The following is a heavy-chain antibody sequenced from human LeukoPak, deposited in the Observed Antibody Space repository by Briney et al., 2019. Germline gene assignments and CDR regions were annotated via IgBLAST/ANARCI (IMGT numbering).Heavy chain of an antibody. V-gene: IGHV1-69*10. J-gene: IGHJ6*02. CDR3: ARDGQGHTVATIDLDYYYGMDV. CDR2: IIPILGIA. Sequence: SVNVSYKSSEGTFTNYGFSWVGQAPGQGLEWMGWIIPILGIANYAQKFQGRATITADKSTSNAYMELSSLRSDDTAVYYCARDGQGHTVATIDLDYYYGMDVWGQGTTVTVSS. CDR1: EGTFTNYG. D-gene: IGHD5-12*01.